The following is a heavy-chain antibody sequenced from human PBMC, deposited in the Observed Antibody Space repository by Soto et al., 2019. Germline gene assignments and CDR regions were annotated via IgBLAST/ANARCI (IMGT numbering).Heavy chain of an antibody. CDR3: ARDFKESQYYYYCMDV. J-gene: IGHJ6*03. CDR1: GFTFSSYS. D-gene: IGHD3-10*01. Sequence: EVQLVESGGGLVKPGGSLRLSCVVSGFTFSSYSMNWVRQAPGKGLEWVSSISSGSNYTYYADSVKGRFTISRDNPKKSVYLQMNSLRAEDTALYYCARDFKESQYYYYCMDVWGKGTTVTVSS. V-gene: IGHV3-21*01. CDR2: ISSGSNYT.